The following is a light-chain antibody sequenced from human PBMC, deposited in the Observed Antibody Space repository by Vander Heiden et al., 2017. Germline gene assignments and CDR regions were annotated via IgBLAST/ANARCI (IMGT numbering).Light chain of an antibody. V-gene: IGKV3-20*01. CDR1: QIVGRNY. J-gene: IGKJ4*01. Sequence: EIVLTQSPGTLSLSPGERATLSCRASQIVGRNYLAWYQQTPGQAPRLLVHGASSRATGIPDRFSGSASGTDFTLTISRLEPEDFAVYYCHQYAVSPLTFGGGTKVEIK. CDR3: HQYAVSPLT. CDR2: GAS.